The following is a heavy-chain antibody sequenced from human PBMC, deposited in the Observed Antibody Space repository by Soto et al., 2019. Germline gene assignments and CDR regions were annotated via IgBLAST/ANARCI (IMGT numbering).Heavy chain of an antibody. CDR2: ISGSGGST. Sequence: PGGSLRLSCAASGFTFSSYSINWFRQVTGKGLEWVSAISGSGGSTYYADSVKGRFTISRDNSKNTLYLQMNSLRAEDTAVYYCAKLTYSSSWYNDYWGQGTLVTVSS. CDR1: GFTFSSYS. J-gene: IGHJ4*01. D-gene: IGHD6-13*01. CDR3: AKLTYSSSWYNDY. V-gene: IGHV3-23*01.